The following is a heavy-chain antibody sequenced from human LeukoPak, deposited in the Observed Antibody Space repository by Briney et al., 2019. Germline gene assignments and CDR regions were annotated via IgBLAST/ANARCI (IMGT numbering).Heavy chain of an antibody. CDR1: GVSINSFF. CDR3: ARVPYSDRIEFYYMDV. V-gene: IGHV4-59*01. D-gene: IGHD6-13*01. CDR2: INYSGTA. Sequence: KASETLSLTCSVSGVSINSFFWSWLRQSPGKALEWIGYINYSGTANYKPSLKSRVSISLDTSKSQVSLRLTSVTGADTAVYYCARVPYSDRIEFYYMDVWGKGTTVTVSS. J-gene: IGHJ6*03.